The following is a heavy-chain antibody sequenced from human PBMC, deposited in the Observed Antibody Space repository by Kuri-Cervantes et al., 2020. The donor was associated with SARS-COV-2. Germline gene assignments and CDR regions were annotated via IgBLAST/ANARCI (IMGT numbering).Heavy chain of an antibody. D-gene: IGHD3-22*01. CDR3: ARRGSDSSGYAFDI. Sequence: GGSLRLSCKGSGYSFTSYWISWVRQMLGKGLEWMGRIDPSDSYTNYSPSFQGHVTISADKSISTAYLQWSSLKASDTAMYYCARRGSDSSGYAFDIWGQGTMVTVSS. V-gene: IGHV5-10-1*01. CDR1: GYSFTSYW. CDR2: IDPSDSYT. J-gene: IGHJ3*02.